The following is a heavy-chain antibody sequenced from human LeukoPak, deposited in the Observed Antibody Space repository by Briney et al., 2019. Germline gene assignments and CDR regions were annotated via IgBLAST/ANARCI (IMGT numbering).Heavy chain of an antibody. Sequence: PSETLSLTCTVSGGSISSYYWSWIRQPAGKGLEWIGRIYTSGSTNYNPSLKSRVTISADTSKNQFSLKLNSMSTADTAVYYCTRGAGWLIDYWGQGILVTVSS. CDR3: TRGAGWLIDY. D-gene: IGHD3-16*01. CDR2: IYTSGST. J-gene: IGHJ4*02. CDR1: GGSISSYY. V-gene: IGHV4-4*07.